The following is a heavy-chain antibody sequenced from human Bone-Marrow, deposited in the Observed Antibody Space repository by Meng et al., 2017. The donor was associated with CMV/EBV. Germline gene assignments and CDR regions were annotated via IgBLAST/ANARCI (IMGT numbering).Heavy chain of an antibody. J-gene: IGHJ4*02. CDR2: INPNSGGT. D-gene: IGHD2-2*01. Sequence: ASVKVSCKASGYTFTGYYMHWVRQAPGQGLEWMGWINPNSGGTNYAQKFQGRVTMTRDTSISTAYMELSRLRSDDTAVYYCARETGEMNYCSSTSCYLYWGQGTLVTVSS. CDR1: GYTFTGYY. CDR3: ARETGEMNYCSSTSCYLY. V-gene: IGHV1-2*02.